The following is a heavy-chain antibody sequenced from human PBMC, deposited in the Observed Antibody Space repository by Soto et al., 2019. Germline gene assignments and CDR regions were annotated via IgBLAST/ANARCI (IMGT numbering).Heavy chain of an antibody. Sequence: EVQLLESGGGLVQPGGSLRLSCAASGFTFSSYAMSWVRQAPGKGLEWVSAISGSGGSTYYADSVKGRFTISSDNSKHPLYLQMNSLRAEDTAVYYCAKAYYDILTGYCGGACDYWGQGTLVTVSS. J-gene: IGHJ4*02. D-gene: IGHD3-9*01. CDR3: AKAYYDILTGYCGGACDY. CDR1: GFTFSSYA. V-gene: IGHV3-23*01. CDR2: ISGSGGST.